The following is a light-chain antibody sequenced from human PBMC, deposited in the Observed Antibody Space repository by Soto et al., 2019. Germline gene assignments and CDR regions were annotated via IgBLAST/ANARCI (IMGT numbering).Light chain of an antibody. J-gene: IGLJ2*01. CDR1: KLGDKY. CDR3: QAWESSSVV. CDR2: QDS. Sequence: SYELTQPPSVSVSPGQTASITCSGDKLGDKYACWYQQKPGQSPVLVIYQDSKRPSGIPVRFSGSNSGNTATLTISGTQAMDEADYYCQAWESSSVVFGGGTKLTVL. V-gene: IGLV3-1*01.